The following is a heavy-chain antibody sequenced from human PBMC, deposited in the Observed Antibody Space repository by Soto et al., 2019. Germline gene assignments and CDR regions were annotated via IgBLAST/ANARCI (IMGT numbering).Heavy chain of an antibody. Sequence: QITLKESGPTLVKPTQTLTLTCTFSGFSLSTSGVGVGWIRQPPGKALEGLVIIYWDDDKRYSPSLRGRLTITKHTSKNQVVLTMTNVDPEDTATYFCAHRRIGVSQWNYGDFDYWGQGTLVTVSS. CDR2: IYWDDDK. V-gene: IGHV2-5*02. D-gene: IGHD1-7*01. CDR1: GFSLSTSGVG. J-gene: IGHJ4*02. CDR3: AHRRIGVSQWNYGDFDY.